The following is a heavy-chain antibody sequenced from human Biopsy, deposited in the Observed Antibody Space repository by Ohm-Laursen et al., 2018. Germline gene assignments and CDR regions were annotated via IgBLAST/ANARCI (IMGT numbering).Heavy chain of an antibody. D-gene: IGHD2-15*01. V-gene: IGHV1-2*02. CDR1: GYTFTGQY. CDR3: AKGQDLRGGAEYFQH. Sequence: ASVKVSCKASGYTFTGQYLHWVRQVPGQGLEWMGWIDPPSGTTKFAQDFQGRVTMTRDTSITTAYMELRRLRSDDTAVYYCAKGQDLRGGAEYFQHWGQGALVTVSS. J-gene: IGHJ1*01. CDR2: IDPPSGTT.